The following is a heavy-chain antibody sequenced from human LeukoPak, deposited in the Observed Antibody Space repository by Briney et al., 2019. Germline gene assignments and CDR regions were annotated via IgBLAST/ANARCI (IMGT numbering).Heavy chain of an antibody. V-gene: IGHV3-11*01. CDR3: ASGSRGYYYDSSGNY. CDR1: GFTVSNNY. Sequence: GGSLRLSCAASGFTVSNNYMSWLRQAPGKGLEWVSYISSSGSTIYYADSVKGRFTISRDNAKNSLYLQMNSLRAEDTAVYYCASGSRGYYYDSSGNYWGQGTLVTVSS. CDR2: ISSSGSTI. D-gene: IGHD3-22*01. J-gene: IGHJ4*02.